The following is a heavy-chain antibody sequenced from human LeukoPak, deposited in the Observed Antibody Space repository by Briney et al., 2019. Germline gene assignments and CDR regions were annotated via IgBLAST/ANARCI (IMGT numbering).Heavy chain of an antibody. Sequence: PGGSLRLSCAASGFTFTNYPMTWVRQAPGKGLEWVSAIRPSDGGTFYADSVKGRFTISRDSSKNTLYLQMNSLRAEDTAVYYCAKLTSGWFEDFWGQGTLVTVSP. CDR3: AKLTSGWFEDF. CDR2: IRPSDGGT. V-gene: IGHV3-23*01. J-gene: IGHJ4*02. D-gene: IGHD6-19*01. CDR1: GFTFTNYP.